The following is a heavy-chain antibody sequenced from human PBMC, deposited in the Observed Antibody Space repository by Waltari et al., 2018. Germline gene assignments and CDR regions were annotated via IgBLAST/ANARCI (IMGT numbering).Heavy chain of an antibody. J-gene: IGHJ4*02. CDR2: IKSKTDGGTT. CDR1: GFTFSNAW. V-gene: IGHV3-15*07. Sequence: EVQLVESGGGLVKPGGSLRLSCAASGFTFSNAWMNWVRPAPGKGLEWVGRIKSKTDGGTTDYAAPVKGRFTISRDDSKNTLYLQMNSLKTEDTAVYYCTAPFLDYGDPDYWGQGTLVTVSS. CDR3: TAPFLDYGDPDY. D-gene: IGHD4-17*01.